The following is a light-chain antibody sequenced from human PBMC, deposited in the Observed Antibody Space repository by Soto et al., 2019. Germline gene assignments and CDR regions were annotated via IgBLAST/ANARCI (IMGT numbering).Light chain of an antibody. Sequence: QPVLTQSPSASASLGASVKLTCTLSSGHSSYAIAWHQQQPEKGPRYLMKVNSDGSHSKVDGIPDRFSGSSSGAERYLTISSLQSEDEADYYCQTWGTGIQVVGTGTKVTVL. CDR3: QTWGTGIQV. CDR2: VNSDGSH. J-gene: IGLJ1*01. V-gene: IGLV4-69*01. CDR1: SGHSSYA.